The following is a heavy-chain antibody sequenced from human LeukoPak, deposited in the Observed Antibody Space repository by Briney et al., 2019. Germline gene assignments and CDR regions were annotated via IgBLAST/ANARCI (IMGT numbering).Heavy chain of an antibody. J-gene: IGHJ4*02. D-gene: IGHD2-2*01. CDR2: ISYDGSNK. Sequence: GGSLRLSCAASGCTFSSYAMHWVRQAPGKGLEWVAVISYDGSNKYYADSVKGRFTISRDNSKDTLYLQMNSLSAEDTAVYYCVKVAVQAQVVPAAIFFEYWGQGTLVTVSS. CDR3: VKVAVQAQVVPAAIFFEY. CDR1: GCTFSSYA. V-gene: IGHV3-30-3*01.